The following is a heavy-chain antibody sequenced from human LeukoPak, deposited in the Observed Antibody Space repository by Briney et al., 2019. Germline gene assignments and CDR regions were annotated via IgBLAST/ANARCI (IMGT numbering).Heavy chain of an antibody. J-gene: IGHJ6*03. V-gene: IGHV1-18*01. CDR2: ISPYNGNT. Sequence: ASVKVSCKASGYTFTTYGISWVRQAPGQGLEWMGWISPYNGNTNYAQKLQDRVTMTTDTSTSTAYMELRSLRSDDTAVYYCARGRYCSSTSFYKVYYYMDVSGKGTTVTVSS. CDR1: GYTFTTYG. D-gene: IGHD2-2*02. CDR3: ARGRYCSSTSFYKVYYYMDV.